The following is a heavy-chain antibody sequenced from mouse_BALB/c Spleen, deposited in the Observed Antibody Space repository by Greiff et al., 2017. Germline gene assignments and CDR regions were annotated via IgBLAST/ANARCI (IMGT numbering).Heavy chain of an antibody. D-gene: IGHD1-1*01. CDR3: ARSGYYGSSYVEFDY. V-gene: IGHV3-2*02. CDR2: ISYSGST. CDR1: GYSITSDYA. J-gene: IGHJ2*01. Sequence: EVKLQESGPGLVKPSQSLSLTCTVTGYSITSDYAWNWIRQFPGNKLEWMGYISYSGSTSYNPSLKSRISITRDTSKNQFFLQLNSVTTEDTATYYCARSGYYGSSYVEFDYWGQGTTLTVSS.